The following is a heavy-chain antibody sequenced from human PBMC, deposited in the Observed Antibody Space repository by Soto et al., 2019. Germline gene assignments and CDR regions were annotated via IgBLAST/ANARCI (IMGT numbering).Heavy chain of an antibody. V-gene: IGHV1-18*04. CDR1: GYTFTNYG. CDR3: ARDLAYIREY. Sequence: QVQLVQSGTEVKKAGASVRVSCKASGYTFTNYGISWVRQAPGQGLEWMGWISTAHRDIGYAQKFQGRVTMTTDTSTNTAYLEVRNLRSDDTAVYYCARDLAYIREYWGQGTLVTVSS. CDR2: ISTAHRDI. J-gene: IGHJ4*02. D-gene: IGHD3-10*01.